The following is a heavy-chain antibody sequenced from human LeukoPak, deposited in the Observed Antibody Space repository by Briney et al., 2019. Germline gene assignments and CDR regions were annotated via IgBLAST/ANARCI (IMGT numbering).Heavy chain of an antibody. J-gene: IGHJ6*02. V-gene: IGHV4-59*01. CDR2: IYYSGST. Sequence: PSETLSLTCTVSGGSISSYYWSWIRQPPGKGLEWIGYIYYSGSTNYNPSLKSRATISVDTSKNQFSLKLSSVTAADTAVYYCARDRETDCSSTSCYLSGMDVWGQGTTVTVSS. D-gene: IGHD2-2*01. CDR3: ARDRETDCSSTSCYLSGMDV. CDR1: GGSISSYY.